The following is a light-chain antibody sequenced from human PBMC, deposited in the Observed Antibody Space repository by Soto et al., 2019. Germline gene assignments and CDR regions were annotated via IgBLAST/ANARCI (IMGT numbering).Light chain of an antibody. J-gene: IGKJ1*01. CDR1: QSVNRW. V-gene: IGKV1-5*03. CDR2: KTS. CDR3: QQFQGYST. Sequence: DIQMTHSPSTLSASVGDRVTITCRASQSVNRWLAWYQQKPGGAPKLLISKTSVLENGVPSRFSGSGFGTEFTLTISSLPPEDFATYYRQQFQGYSTLGPGSKVDIX.